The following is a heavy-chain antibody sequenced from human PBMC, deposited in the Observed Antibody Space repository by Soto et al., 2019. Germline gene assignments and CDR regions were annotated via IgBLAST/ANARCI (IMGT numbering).Heavy chain of an antibody. D-gene: IGHD2-21*01. CDR3: ARRGDLGRYYYGMDV. V-gene: IGHV3-66*04. J-gene: IGHJ6*02. CDR1: GFTVSSNY. Sequence: EVPLVESGGGLVQPGGSLRLSCAASGFTVSSNYMSWVRQAPGKRLEWVSVIYSGGSTYYADSVKGRFTISRDNSKNTLYLQMNSLRAEDTAVYYCARRGDLGRYYYGMDVWGQGTTVTVSS. CDR2: IYSGGST.